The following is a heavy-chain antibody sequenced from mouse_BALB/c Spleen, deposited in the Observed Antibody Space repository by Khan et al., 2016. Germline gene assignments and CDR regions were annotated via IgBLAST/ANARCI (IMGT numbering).Heavy chain of an antibody. Sequence: EVKLLESGGGLVQPGGSLKLSCVASGFDFSRYWMSWVRQAPGKGLEWIGEINPDSSTINYTPSLKDKFIISRDNTKNTLYLQMIKVRAEDTALYYCARLHYYGRFAYWGQGTLVTVSA. D-gene: IGHD1-2*01. CDR2: INPDSSTI. V-gene: IGHV4-1*02. CDR1: GFDFSRYW. J-gene: IGHJ3*01. CDR3: ARLHYYGRFAY.